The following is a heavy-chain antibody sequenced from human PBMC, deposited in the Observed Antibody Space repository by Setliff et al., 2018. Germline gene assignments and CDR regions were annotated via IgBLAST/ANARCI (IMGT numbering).Heavy chain of an antibody. CDR1: GGTFSSYG. Sequence: SVKVSCKASGGTFSSYGISWVRQAPGQGLEGLGGTIPNCGTTNYAQEFQGRVTIITDESTSTVYMELSSLRFEDTAVYYCAREGVDTRSSTDYRCYMDVWGKGTTVTVSS. CDR3: AREGVDTRSSTDYRCYMDV. V-gene: IGHV1-69*05. D-gene: IGHD5-18*01. CDR2: TIPNCGTT. J-gene: IGHJ6*03.